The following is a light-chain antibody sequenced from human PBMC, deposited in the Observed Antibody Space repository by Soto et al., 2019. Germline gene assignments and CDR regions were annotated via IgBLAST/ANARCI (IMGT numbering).Light chain of an antibody. Sequence: DIPMVESPSSLSASVGDRVTITCRASQSISSYLNWYQQKPGKAPKLLIYAASSLQSGVPSRFSGSGSGTDFTLTISSLQPEDFAPYYCTQSYSTPTAFGQGTKVDI. V-gene: IGKV1-39*01. J-gene: IGKJ1*01. CDR1: QSISSY. CDR2: AAS. CDR3: TQSYSTPTA.